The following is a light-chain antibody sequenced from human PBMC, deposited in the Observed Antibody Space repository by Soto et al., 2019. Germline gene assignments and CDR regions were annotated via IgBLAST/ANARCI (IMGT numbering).Light chain of an antibody. CDR3: QSFYLSLSGPI. Sequence: QSVLTQPQSVSGDPGQTVNISCTGSSSNIGEGYDVHWCQHLPGTAPKLLIYHNNIRPSGVPDRFSGSKSGTSSSLAITGLQAEDEADDYCQSFYLSLSGPIFSGGTKVTVL. J-gene: IGLJ2*01. V-gene: IGLV1-40*01. CDR1: SSNIGEGYD. CDR2: HNN.